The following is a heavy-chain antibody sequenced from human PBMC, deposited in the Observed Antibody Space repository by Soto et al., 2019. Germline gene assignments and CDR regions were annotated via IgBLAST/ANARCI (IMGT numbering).Heavy chain of an antibody. V-gene: IGHV1-18*01. CDR1: GYAFTTYG. CDR3: ARGRYGDY. D-gene: IGHD1-1*01. Sequence: QVHLVQSGAEVKKPGASVKVSCQGSGYAFTTYGINWVRQAPGQGLEWMGWISAHNVKTNYAQKLQGRVTVTRDTSTSTASMELRILRYDDTSVYYCARGRYGDYWGQGALVTVSS. J-gene: IGHJ4*02. CDR2: ISAHNVKT.